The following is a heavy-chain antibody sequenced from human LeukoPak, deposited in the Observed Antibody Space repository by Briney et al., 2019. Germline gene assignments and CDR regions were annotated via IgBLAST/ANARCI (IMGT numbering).Heavy chain of an antibody. CDR3: ARHCSGGSCSPDKSIFHFDY. V-gene: IGHV4-61*02. CDR2: IYTSGST. CDR1: GGSISSGSCY. J-gene: IGHJ4*02. Sequence: MASQTLSLTCTVSGGSISSGSCYWSWIRQPAGKGLEWIGRIYTSGSTNYNPSLKSRVTISVDTSKNQFSLKLSSVTAADTAVYYCARHCSGGSCSPDKSIFHFDYWGQGTLVTVSS. D-gene: IGHD2-15*01.